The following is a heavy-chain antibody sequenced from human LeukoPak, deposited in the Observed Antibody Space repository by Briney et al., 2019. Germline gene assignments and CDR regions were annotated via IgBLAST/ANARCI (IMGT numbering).Heavy chain of an antibody. V-gene: IGHV3-30*04. CDR1: GFTFSSYA. Sequence: GRSLRLSCAASGFTFSSYAMHWVRQAPGKGLEWVAVISYDGSNKYYADPVKGRFTISRDNSKNTLYLQMNSLRAEDTAVYYCARDAAVGIVVVTGMDYWGQGTLVTVSS. CDR2: ISYDGSNK. D-gene: IGHD2-21*02. J-gene: IGHJ4*02. CDR3: ARDAAVGIVVVTGMDY.